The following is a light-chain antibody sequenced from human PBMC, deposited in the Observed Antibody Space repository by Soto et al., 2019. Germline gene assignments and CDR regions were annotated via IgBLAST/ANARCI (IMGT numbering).Light chain of an antibody. CDR3: CSFAGSYTLYV. Sequence: QSVLTQPRSVSGSPGQSVTISCTGTSSDVGGYSYVSWFQQHPGKAPKLMIYDVSKRPSGVPDRFSGSKSGNTASLTISGLQAEDGADYYCCSFAGSYTLYVFGTGTKLTVL. CDR1: SSDVGGYSY. CDR2: DVS. J-gene: IGLJ1*01. V-gene: IGLV2-11*01.